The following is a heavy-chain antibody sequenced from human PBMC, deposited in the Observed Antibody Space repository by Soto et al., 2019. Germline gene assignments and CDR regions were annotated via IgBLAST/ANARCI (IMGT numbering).Heavy chain of an antibody. D-gene: IGHD2-2*01. Sequence: GGSLRLSCAASGFTFSDYYMSWIRQAPGKGLEWVSYISSSGSTIYYADSVKGRFTISRDNAKNSLYLQMNSLGAEDTAVYYCARHDCSSTSCWFDPWGQGTLVTVSS. CDR2: ISSSGSTI. CDR1: GFTFSDYY. J-gene: IGHJ5*02. CDR3: ARHDCSSTSCWFDP. V-gene: IGHV3-11*01.